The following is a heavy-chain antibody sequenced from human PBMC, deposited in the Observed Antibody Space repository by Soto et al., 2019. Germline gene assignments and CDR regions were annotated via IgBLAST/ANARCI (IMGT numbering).Heavy chain of an antibody. CDR3: ARGGFLEPHMDV. J-gene: IGHJ6*03. CDR1: GYSFTSYD. CDR2: MNPNSADT. Sequence: QVQLVQSGAEVKKPGASVKVSCKASGYSFTSYDMNWVRQVPGQGPEWMGWMNPNSADTGYAQKFQGRVNMSRDMSTRTMYMELSGLTSEDTAVYYCARGGFLEPHMDVWGRGTTVTVSS. V-gene: IGHV1-8*01.